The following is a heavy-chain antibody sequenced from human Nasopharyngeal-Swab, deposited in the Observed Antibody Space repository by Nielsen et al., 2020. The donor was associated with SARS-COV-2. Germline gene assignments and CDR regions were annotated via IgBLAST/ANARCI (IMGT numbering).Heavy chain of an antibody. CDR1: GFTFSSYS. J-gene: IGHJ6*02. Sequence: GGSLRLSCAASGFTFSSYSMNRVRQAPGKGLEWVSSISSSSSYIYYADSVKGRFTISRDNAKNSLYLQMNSLRAEDTAVYYCARSKHSGSYYYGMDVWGQGTTVTVSS. V-gene: IGHV3-21*01. CDR2: ISSSSSYI. D-gene: IGHD1-26*01. CDR3: ARSKHSGSYYYGMDV.